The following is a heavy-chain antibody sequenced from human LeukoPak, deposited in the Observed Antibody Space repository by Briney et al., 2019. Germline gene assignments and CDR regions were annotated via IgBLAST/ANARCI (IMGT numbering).Heavy chain of an antibody. Sequence: PSETLSLTCTVSGGSISSSIYYWGWIRQPPGKGLEWIGSIYYSGSTSYNPSLKSRVTISVDTSKNQFSLKLNSVTAADTAVYYCARGYSSSSWSAFDIWGQGTMVTVSS. J-gene: IGHJ3*02. CDR1: GGSISSSIYY. V-gene: IGHV4-39*07. CDR3: ARGYSSSSWSAFDI. D-gene: IGHD6-6*01. CDR2: IYYSGST.